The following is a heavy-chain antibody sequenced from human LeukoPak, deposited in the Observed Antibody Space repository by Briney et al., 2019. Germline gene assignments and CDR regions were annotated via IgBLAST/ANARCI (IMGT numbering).Heavy chain of an antibody. CDR1: GFTFDDYA. D-gene: IGHD3-10*01. V-gene: IGHV3-9*01. CDR3: AKGGSPYYGSGSYH. CDR2: ISWNSGSI. Sequence: GGSLRLSCAASGFTFDDYAMHWVRHAPGKGLEWVSGISWNSGSIGYADSVKGRFTISRDNAKNSLYLQMNSLRAEDTALYYCAKGGSPYYGSGSYHWGQGTLVTVSS. J-gene: IGHJ5*02.